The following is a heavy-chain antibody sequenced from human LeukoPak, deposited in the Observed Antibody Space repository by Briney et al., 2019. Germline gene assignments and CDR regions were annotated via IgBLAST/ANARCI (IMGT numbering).Heavy chain of an antibody. V-gene: IGHV4-59*12. CDR2: IYYSGST. D-gene: IGHD3-16*01. CDR1: GVSISSYY. Sequence: SETLSLTCTVSGVSISSYYWSWIRQPPGMGLEWFGYIYYSGSTNYKPSLKSRVTIPVDTSKNQSSLKLSSVTAADTAMYYCARVKDPGGYYYYYYMDVWGKGTTVTVSS. CDR3: ARVKDPGGYYYYYYMDV. J-gene: IGHJ6*03.